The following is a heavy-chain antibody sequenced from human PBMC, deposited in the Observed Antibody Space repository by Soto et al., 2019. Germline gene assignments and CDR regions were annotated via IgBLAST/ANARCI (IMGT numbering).Heavy chain of an antibody. CDR3: AKDLDVVMVLSATRGLDV. V-gene: IGHV3-30*18. Sequence: QVQLVESGGGMIQPGKSLRLSCVASGLTFSNFGMHWVRQAPGKGLEWVAGISYDGRSESYVDSVRGRFTLSRDNSKNTLSLQMISLRPEDTGVYYCAKDLDVVMVLSATRGLDVWGQGTTVTVSS. D-gene: IGHD2-15*01. J-gene: IGHJ6*02. CDR1: GLTFSNFG. CDR2: ISYDGRSE.